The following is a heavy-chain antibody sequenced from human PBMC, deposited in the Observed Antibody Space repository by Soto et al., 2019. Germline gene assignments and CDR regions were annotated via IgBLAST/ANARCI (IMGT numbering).Heavy chain of an antibody. CDR1: GGSISSSSYY. CDR3: ARRADIVVVPAASNSWLDP. D-gene: IGHD2-2*01. J-gene: IGHJ5*02. CDR2: IYYSGST. Sequence: PSETLSLTCTVSGGSISSSSYYWGWIRQPPGKGLEWIGSIYYSGSTYYNPSLKSRVTISVDTSKNQFSLKLSSVTAADTAVYYCARRADIVVVPAASNSWLDPWGQGTLVTVSS. V-gene: IGHV4-39*01.